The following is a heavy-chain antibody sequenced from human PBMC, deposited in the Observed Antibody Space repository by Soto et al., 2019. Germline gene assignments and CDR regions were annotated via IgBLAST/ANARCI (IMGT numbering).Heavy chain of an antibody. V-gene: IGHV5-51*01. J-gene: IGHJ6*02. CDR3: ARTPGPEVAASLEYYYFSGMDV. CDR2: IHPGDSDT. CDR1: GYSFTSYW. Sequence: PGESLKISCEAAGYSFTSYWIGWVLQIPGKGLEWMGIIHPGDSDTKYSPSFQGQVTISVDKSITTAYLQWSSLKASDTAMYYCARTPGPEVAASLEYYYFSGMDVWGQGTTVTVSS. D-gene: IGHD2-15*01.